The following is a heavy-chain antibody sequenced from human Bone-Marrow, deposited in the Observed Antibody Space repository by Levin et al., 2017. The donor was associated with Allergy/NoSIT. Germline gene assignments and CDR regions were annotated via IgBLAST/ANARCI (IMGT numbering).Heavy chain of an antibody. V-gene: IGHV4-39*01. J-gene: IGHJ4*02. CDR3: ATGPSAFDY. CDR1: SGSISSHNYN. Sequence: SETLSLTCIVSSGSISSHNYNWGWIRQPPGKGLEWIGTIYYSRSTYYNPSLTSRVTISVDTSKNQFSLELTPLTAADTAVYYCATGPSAFDYWGQGTLVTVSS. CDR2: IYYSRST.